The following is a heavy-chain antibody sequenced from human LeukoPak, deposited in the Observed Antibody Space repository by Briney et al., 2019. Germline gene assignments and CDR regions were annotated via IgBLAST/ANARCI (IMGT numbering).Heavy chain of an antibody. V-gene: IGHV4-59*01. CDR2: IYYSGST. CDR3: ARGRADSSGYCPFDY. Sequence: ASETLSLTCTVSGVSISSNYWSWIRKPPGKGLEWIGYIYYSGSTNYNPSLRSRVTISLDTSKSQFSLKLYSVTAADTALYYCARGRADSSGYCPFDYWGQGTLVTVSS. J-gene: IGHJ4*02. D-gene: IGHD3-22*01. CDR1: GVSISSNY.